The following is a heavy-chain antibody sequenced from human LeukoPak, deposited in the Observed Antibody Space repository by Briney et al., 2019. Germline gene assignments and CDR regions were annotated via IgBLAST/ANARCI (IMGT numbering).Heavy chain of an antibody. CDR3: ARDSPSDFDDGNYGYYFDY. CDR2: ISNTGGTK. V-gene: IGHV3-48*03. CDR1: GFTFSNYE. D-gene: IGHD3-16*01. J-gene: IGHJ4*02. Sequence: QSGGSLRLSCAASGFTFSNYEMMWVRQVPGTGLEWLSYISNTGGTKYYADSVKGRFTISRDNARDSLYLQMNSLRAEDTAVYYCARDSPSDFDDGNYGYYFDYWGQGALVAVSP.